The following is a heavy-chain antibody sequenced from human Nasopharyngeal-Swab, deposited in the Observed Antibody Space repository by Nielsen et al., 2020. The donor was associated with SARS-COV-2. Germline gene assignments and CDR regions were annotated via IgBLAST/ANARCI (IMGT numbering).Heavy chain of an antibody. V-gene: IGHV3-9*01. J-gene: IGHJ5*02. CDR2: ISWNSGSI. Sequence: SLKISCAASGFTFDDYAMHWVRQAPGKGLEWVSGISWNSGSIGYADSVKGRFTISRDNAKNSLYLQMNSLRAEDTALYYCAKSGDSYGSGSFYSWFDPWGQGTTVTVSS. D-gene: IGHD3-10*01. CDR3: AKSGDSYGSGSFYSWFDP. CDR1: GFTFDDYA.